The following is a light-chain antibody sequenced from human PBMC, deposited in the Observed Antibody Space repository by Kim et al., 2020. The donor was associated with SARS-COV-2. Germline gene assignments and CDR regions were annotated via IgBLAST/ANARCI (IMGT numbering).Light chain of an antibody. J-gene: IGKJ2*01. V-gene: IGKV1-17*03. Sequence: SAVVGDRVTSRCRTSQHSNSYLGWFQLKPGRAPQRLIYSASTLQAGVPTRSSGSGSGTEFTLTINSLQPEDFATYYCLQHHTYPHTFGQGTKLEI. CDR1: QHSNSY. CDR3: LQHHTYPHT. CDR2: SAS.